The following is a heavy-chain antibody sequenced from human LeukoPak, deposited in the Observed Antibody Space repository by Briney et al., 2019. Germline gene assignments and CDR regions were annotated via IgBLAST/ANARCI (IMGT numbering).Heavy chain of an antibody. D-gene: IGHD2-15*01. CDR2: IMQDGSEK. V-gene: IGHV3-7*01. Sequence: GGSLRLSCGAPGFTFSSSWLSWVRQAPGRGLEWLAKIMQDGSEKNYVDSVKGRFTISRDNAKNSLYLQMNSLRAEDTAVYYCARGGGFLDHWGQGTLVTVSS. CDR1: GFTFSSSW. CDR3: ARGGGFLDH. J-gene: IGHJ4*02.